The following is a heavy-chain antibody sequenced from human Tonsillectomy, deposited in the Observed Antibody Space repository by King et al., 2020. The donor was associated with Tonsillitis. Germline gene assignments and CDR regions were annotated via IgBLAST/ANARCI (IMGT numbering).Heavy chain of an antibody. V-gene: IGHV1-2*02. CDR1: GYTFTGYY. J-gene: IGHJ2*01. D-gene: IGHD6-19*01. CDR3: ASPTGIHFGSGWTTYFDL. CDR2: INPDTGDT. Sequence: VQLVESGAEVKKPGASVKVSCKASGYTFTGYYIHWVRQAPGQGLEWMGWINPDTGDTNYAQKFQGRVTMTRDTSISAAYMELSSLRSDDTAVYYCASPTGIHFGSGWTTYFDLWGRGTLVTVSS.